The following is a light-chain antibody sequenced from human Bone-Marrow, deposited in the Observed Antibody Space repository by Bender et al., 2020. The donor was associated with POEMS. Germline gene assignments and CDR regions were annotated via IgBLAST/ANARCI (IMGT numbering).Light chain of an antibody. CDR3: SSYTSSNTNV. CDR1: SSDVGVYDY. J-gene: IGLJ1*01. Sequence: QSALTQPPSASGSRGQPVTISCTGTSSDVGVYDYVSWYQQHSGKAPKLMIYDVSNRPSGVSNRFSGSKSGNTASLTISGLQAEDEADYYCSSYTSSNTNVFGTGTKVTVL. V-gene: IGLV2-14*03. CDR2: DVS.